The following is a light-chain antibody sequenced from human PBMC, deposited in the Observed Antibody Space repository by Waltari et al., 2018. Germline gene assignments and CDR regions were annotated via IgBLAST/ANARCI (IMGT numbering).Light chain of an antibody. Sequence: QLVLTQSPSASASLGASVKLTSTLSSGHSSNIVAWLQQQPGKGPRFLMKVNSDGRHTKGDEIPDRFSGSSSGAERYLTISNVQSEDEAEYFCETGGHGTWVFGGGTKLNVL. CDR1: SGHSSNI. CDR3: ETGGHGTWV. CDR2: VNSDGRH. J-gene: IGLJ3*02. V-gene: IGLV4-69*01.